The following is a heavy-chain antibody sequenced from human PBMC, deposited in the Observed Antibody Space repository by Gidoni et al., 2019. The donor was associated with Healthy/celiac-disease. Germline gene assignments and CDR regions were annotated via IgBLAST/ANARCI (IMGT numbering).Heavy chain of an antibody. CDR3: ARVYDPDY. CDR2: ISSSSSYI. V-gene: IGHV3-21*01. D-gene: IGHD5-12*01. CDR1: GFTFSSYS. Sequence: EVQLVESGGGLGKPGGSLSLSCPASGFTFSSYSMNWVRQAPGKGLEWVSSISSSSSYIYYADSVKGRFTISRDNAKNSLYLQMNSLRAEDTAVYYCARVYDPDYWGQGTLVTVSS. J-gene: IGHJ4*02.